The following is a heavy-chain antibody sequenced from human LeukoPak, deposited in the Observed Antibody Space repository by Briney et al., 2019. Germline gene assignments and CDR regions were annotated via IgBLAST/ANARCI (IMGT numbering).Heavy chain of an antibody. D-gene: IGHD6-6*01. CDR2: ISNSGGTI. V-gene: IGHV3-11*04. Sequence: AGGSLRLSCAASGFTFSDYYMTWIRQAPGKGLEWVSYISNSGGTIYYTDSVKGRFTISRDNAKNTLYLQMNSLRVEDTAVYYCARDSAGLGYWGQGTLVTVSS. J-gene: IGHJ4*02. CDR1: GFTFSDYY. CDR3: ARDSAGLGY.